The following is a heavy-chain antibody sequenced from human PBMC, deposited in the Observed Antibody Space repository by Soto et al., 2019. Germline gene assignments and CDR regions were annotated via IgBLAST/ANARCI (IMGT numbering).Heavy chain of an antibody. Sequence: SETLSLTCAVYGGSFSGYYWSWIRQPPGKGLEWIGEINHSGSTNYNPSLKSRVTISVDTSKNQFSLKLSSVTAADTAVYYCARAHSIVLMVYAISWFDPWGQGTLVTVSS. J-gene: IGHJ5*02. CDR1: GGSFSGYY. CDR3: ARAHSIVLMVYAISWFDP. D-gene: IGHD2-8*01. V-gene: IGHV4-34*01. CDR2: INHSGST.